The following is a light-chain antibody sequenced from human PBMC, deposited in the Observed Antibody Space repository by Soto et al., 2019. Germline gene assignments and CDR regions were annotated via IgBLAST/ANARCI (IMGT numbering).Light chain of an antibody. J-gene: IGKJ5*01. V-gene: IGKV2-40*01. CDR3: MQRIECTFT. CDR1: QSPFDSDDGNTY. Sequence: VMIQLPPSLTVTPGERDAISCRSSQSPFDSDDGNTYLDWYLQKPGQSPQLLIYTLSYRASGVPDRFSGSGSGTDFTLKISWLEAEDVGVYYCMQRIECTFTLGEGTRLDFK. CDR2: TLS.